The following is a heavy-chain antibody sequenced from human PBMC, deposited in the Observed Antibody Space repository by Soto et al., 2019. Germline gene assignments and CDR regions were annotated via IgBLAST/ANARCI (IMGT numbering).Heavy chain of an antibody. D-gene: IGHD2-15*01. CDR2: ISAYNGNT. J-gene: IGHJ4*02. V-gene: IGHV1-18*01. Sequence: QVQLVQSGAEVKKPGASVKVSCKASGYTFTSYGISWVRQAPGQGLEWMGWISAYNGNTNYAQKLQGRVTMTTDTSTSTAYMELRSLRSDDTAVYYCARWRWSGGSCYRQGRDYYFDYWGQGTLVTVSS. CDR3: ARWRWSGGSCYRQGRDYYFDY. CDR1: GYTFTSYG.